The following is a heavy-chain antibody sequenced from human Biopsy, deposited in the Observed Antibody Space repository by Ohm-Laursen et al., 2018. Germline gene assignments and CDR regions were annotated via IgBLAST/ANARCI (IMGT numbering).Heavy chain of an antibody. D-gene: IGHD3-10*01. Sequence: TLSLTCTVSGASVNTFDFYWAWIRQPPGKGLEWIGYIFYSGTTKYNPSLQRRVRLSLDTANNQFSLTLRSVNAADTATYYCARAYYYGAGSFYSPWMEVWGQGTTVSVS. CDR1: GASVNTFDFY. J-gene: IGHJ6*02. CDR2: IFYSGTT. V-gene: IGHV4-61*08. CDR3: ARAYYYGAGSFYSPWMEV.